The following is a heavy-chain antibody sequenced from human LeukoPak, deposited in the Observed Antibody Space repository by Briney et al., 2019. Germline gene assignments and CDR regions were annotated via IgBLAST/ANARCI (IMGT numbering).Heavy chain of an antibody. V-gene: IGHV3-7*01. CDR3: ARAYYYDSSGYLDYYYFDY. CDR2: IKQDGSEK. J-gene: IGHJ4*02. CDR1: GFTFSSYA. D-gene: IGHD3-22*01. Sequence: GGSLRLSCAASGFTFSSYAMSWVRQAPGKGLEWVANIKQDGSEKYYVDSVKGRFTISRDNAKNSLYLQMNSLRAEDTAVYYCARAYYYDSSGYLDYYYFDYWAREPWSPSPQ.